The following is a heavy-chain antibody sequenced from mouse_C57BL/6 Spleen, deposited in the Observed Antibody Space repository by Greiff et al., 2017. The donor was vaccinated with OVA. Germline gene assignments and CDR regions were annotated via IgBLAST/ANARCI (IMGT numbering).Heavy chain of an antibody. Sequence: QVQLQQSGPELVKPGASVKISCKASGYAFSSSWMNWLKQRPGKGLEWIGRIYPGDGDTNYNGKFKGKATLTADKSSSTAYMQLSSLTSEDSAVYFCAPAYYGSSYWGQGTTLTVSS. CDR1: GYAFSSSW. CDR3: APAYYGSSY. V-gene: IGHV1-82*01. D-gene: IGHD1-1*01. CDR2: IYPGDGDT. J-gene: IGHJ2*01.